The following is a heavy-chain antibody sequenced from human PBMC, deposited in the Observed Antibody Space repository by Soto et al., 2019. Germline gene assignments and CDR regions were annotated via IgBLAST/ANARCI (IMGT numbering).Heavy chain of an antibody. V-gene: IGHV4-31*03. Sequence: SETLSLTCTVSGGSISSGGYYWSWIRQHPGKGLEWIGYIYYSGSTYYNPSLKSRVTISVDTSKNQFSLKLSSVTAADTAVYYCARAATHVEDLLLWFGELSPLFDYWGQGTLVTVS. CDR1: GGSISSGGYY. CDR3: ARAATHVEDLLLWFGELSPLFDY. CDR2: IYYSGST. J-gene: IGHJ4*02. D-gene: IGHD3-10*01.